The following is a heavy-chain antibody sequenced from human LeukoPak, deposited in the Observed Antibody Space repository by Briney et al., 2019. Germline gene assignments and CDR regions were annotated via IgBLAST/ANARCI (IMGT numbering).Heavy chain of an antibody. CDR2: ISNDGRNE. CDR1: GLTFSTYG. V-gene: IGHV3-30*18. Sequence: GGSLRLSCEASGLTFSTYGMHWVRQTPGKGLEWVAVISNDGRNEKYAESAKGRFTISRDNSKSTLYLQMNSLRVEDAAVYYCAKDLVVSTFGQYYFHYWGQGTLVTVSS. J-gene: IGHJ4*02. D-gene: IGHD2-8*02. CDR3: AKDLVVSTFGQYYFHY.